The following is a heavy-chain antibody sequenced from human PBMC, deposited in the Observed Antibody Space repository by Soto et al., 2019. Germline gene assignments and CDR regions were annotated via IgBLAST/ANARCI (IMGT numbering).Heavy chain of an antibody. V-gene: IGHV3-13*01. J-gene: IGHJ6*02. CDR2: IGTAGDT. CDR1: DFIFSRDD. Sequence: GGSLRRCCVSADFIFSRDDMNRISQATEKGLEWVSAIGTAGDTYYPGSVKGRFTISRENAKNSLYLQMNSLRAEDTAVYYCARDLTTNYYYYYGMDVWGQGTTVTVSS. D-gene: IGHD4-4*01. CDR3: ARDLTTNYYYYYGMDV.